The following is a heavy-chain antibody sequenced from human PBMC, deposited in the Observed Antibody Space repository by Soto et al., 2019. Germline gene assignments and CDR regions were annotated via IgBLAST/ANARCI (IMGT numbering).Heavy chain of an antibody. CDR3: ARDRAEYYYDSSGSTDAFDI. Sequence: ASVKVSCKASGYTFTSYDINWVRQATGQGLEWMGWMNPNSGNTGYAQKFQGRATTTRNTSISTAYMELSSLRSEDTAVYYCARDRAEYYYDSSGSTDAFDIWGQGTMVTVSS. V-gene: IGHV1-8*01. D-gene: IGHD3-22*01. CDR2: MNPNSGNT. J-gene: IGHJ3*02. CDR1: GYTFTSYD.